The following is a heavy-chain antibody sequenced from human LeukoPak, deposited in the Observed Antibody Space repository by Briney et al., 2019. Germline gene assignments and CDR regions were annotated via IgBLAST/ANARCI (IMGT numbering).Heavy chain of an antibody. J-gene: IGHJ5*02. Sequence: GGSLRLSCAASGFTFSSYAMSWVRQAPGKGLEWVSAISGSGGSTYYADSVGGRFTISRDNSKDMLYPQMNSLKVEDTATYYCGKEGGAWGQGTKVTVSS. CDR2: ISGSGGST. CDR1: GFTFSSYA. V-gene: IGHV3-23*01. D-gene: IGHD3-16*01. CDR3: GKEGGA.